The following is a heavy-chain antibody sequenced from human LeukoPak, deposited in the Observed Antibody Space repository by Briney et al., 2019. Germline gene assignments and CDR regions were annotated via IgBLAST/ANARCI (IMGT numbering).Heavy chain of an antibody. CDR1: GFTFSSYA. J-gene: IGHJ4*02. D-gene: IGHD6-19*01. CDR2: ISSNGGST. V-gene: IGHV3-64*01. CDR3: ARDSSGRPYYFDY. Sequence: GGSLRLSCAASGFTFSSYAVHWVRQAPGKGLEYVSAISSNGGSTYYANSVKGRFTISRDNSKNTLYLQMGSLRAEDMAVYYCARDSSGRPYYFDYWGQGTLVTVSS.